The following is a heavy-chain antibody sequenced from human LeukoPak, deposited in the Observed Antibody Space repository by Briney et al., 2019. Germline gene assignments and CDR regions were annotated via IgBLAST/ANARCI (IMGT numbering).Heavy chain of an antibody. CDR3: ARVEWLAAGRFDP. J-gene: IGHJ5*02. Sequence: PETLSLTCAVDGGSSSGYSWSWIRHPPGKGLEWIGEINHSGSTNYNPSLKSRVTISVDTSKIQFSLKLSSVTAADTAIYYCARVEWLAAGRFDPWGQGTLVTVSS. D-gene: IGHD3-3*01. V-gene: IGHV4-34*01. CDR1: GGSSSGYS. CDR2: INHSGST.